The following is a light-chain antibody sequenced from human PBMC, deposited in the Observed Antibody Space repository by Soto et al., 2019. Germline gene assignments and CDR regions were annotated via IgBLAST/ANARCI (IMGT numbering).Light chain of an antibody. J-gene: IGKJ1*01. CDR1: QSISRW. CDR2: DAS. V-gene: IGKV1-5*01. CDR3: QHYSIYLT. Sequence: DIPMTQSPSTLSASVGDRVTVTCRASQSISRWLAWFQQKPGRDPKLLIYDASSLERGVQSRFRGSGSGTEFTLTISSLQPDDFATYYCQHYSIYLTFGQGTKVEIK.